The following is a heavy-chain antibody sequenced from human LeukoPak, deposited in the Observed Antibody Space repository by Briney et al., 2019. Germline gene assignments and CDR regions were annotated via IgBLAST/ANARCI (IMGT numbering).Heavy chain of an antibody. D-gene: IGHD5-12*01. Sequence: ESLKISCKGSGYSFTSYWIGWVRQMPGKGLEWMGIIYPGDSDTTYSPSFQGQVTISADKSIGTAYLQWSSLRSEGTAVYYCARAYWGIVATIPYRVSAFDIWGQGTMVTVSS. CDR1: GYSFTSYW. CDR2: IYPGDSDT. J-gene: IGHJ3*02. V-gene: IGHV5-51*01. CDR3: ARAYWGIVATIPYRVSAFDI.